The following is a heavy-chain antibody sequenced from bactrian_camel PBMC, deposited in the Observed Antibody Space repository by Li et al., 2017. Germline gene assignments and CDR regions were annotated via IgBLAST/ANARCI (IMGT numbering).Heavy chain of an antibody. J-gene: IGHJ6*01. CDR1: GYTYSGYC. Sequence: DVQLVESGGGLVQTGESLRLSCVGSGYTYSGYCMGWFRQAPGREREGIASTYTGGGATYYADSVKGRFTTSQDNTKNTVYLQMNSLKPEDTPVFYCVRATLGYSDGEGFGYWGQGTQVTVS. CDR3: VRATLGYSDGEGFGY. D-gene: IGHD4*01. V-gene: IGHV3S40*01. CDR2: TYTGGGAT.